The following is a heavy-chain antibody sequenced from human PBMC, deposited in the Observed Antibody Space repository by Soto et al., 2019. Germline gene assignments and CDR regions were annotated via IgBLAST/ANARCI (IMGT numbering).Heavy chain of an antibody. D-gene: IGHD3-3*01. CDR3: ARGTGVNDFWSGYHLLRRYYYYYGMDV. CDR1: GYTFTGYY. CDR2: INPNSGGT. J-gene: IGHJ6*02. Sequence: ASVKVSCKAPGYTFTGYYMHWVRQAPGRGLEWMGWINPNSGGTNYAQKFQGWVTMTRDTSISTAYMELSRLRSDDTAVYYCARGTGVNDFWSGYHLLRRYYYYYGMDVWGQGTTVTVSS. V-gene: IGHV1-2*04.